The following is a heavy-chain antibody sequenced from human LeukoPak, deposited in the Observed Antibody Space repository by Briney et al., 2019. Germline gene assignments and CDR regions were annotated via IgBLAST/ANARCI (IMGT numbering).Heavy chain of an antibody. J-gene: IGHJ4*02. D-gene: IGHD6-13*01. CDR3: ARGNKKTYSSSWYTDY. CDR1: GDSVSSNSAA. CDR2: TYFRSKWYN. V-gene: IGHV6-1*01. Sequence: SQTLSLTCAISGDSVSSNSAAWNWIRQSPSRGLEWLGRTYFRSKWYNDFAVSVKSRITITPDTSKNQFSLQLNSVTPEDTAVYYCARGNKKTYSSSWYTDYWGQGTLVTVSS.